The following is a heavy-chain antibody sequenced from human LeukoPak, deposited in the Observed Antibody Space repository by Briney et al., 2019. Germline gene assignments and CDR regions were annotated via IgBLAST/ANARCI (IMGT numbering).Heavy chain of an antibody. Sequence: PGGSLRLSCAASEFTFSSYWMSWVRQAPGKGLEWVANIKQDGSEKYYVDSVKGRFTISRDNAKNSLYLQMNSLRAEDTAVYYCARVLKEPAALFRGVHAAAGNHGGPDYWGQGTLVTVSS. D-gene: IGHD6-13*01. CDR2: IKQDGSEK. CDR1: EFTFSSYW. V-gene: IGHV3-7*01. J-gene: IGHJ4*02. CDR3: ARVLKEPAALFRGVHAAAGNHGGPDY.